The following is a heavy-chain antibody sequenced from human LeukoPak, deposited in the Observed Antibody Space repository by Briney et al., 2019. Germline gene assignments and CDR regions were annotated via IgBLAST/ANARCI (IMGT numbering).Heavy chain of an antibody. J-gene: IGHJ4*02. D-gene: IGHD3-10*01. CDR3: ARQDGILLYYYGSGQGLRLGEFYY. Sequence: SETLSLTCTVSGDSGGSISSSSYYWGWIRQPPGKGLEWIGSIYYSWSTYYNPSLKSRVTISVDTSKNQFSLKLSSVTAADTAVYYCARQDGILLYYYGSGQGLRLGEFYYWGQGTLVTVSS. CDR2: IYYSWST. V-gene: IGHV4-39*01. CDR1: GDSGGSISSSSYY.